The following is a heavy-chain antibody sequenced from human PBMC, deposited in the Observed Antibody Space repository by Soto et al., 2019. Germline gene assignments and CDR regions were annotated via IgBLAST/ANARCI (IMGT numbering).Heavy chain of an antibody. CDR3: ARWYGGSLDY. J-gene: IGHJ4*02. CDR1: GGSISGYF. V-gene: IGHV4-59*01. Sequence: PSETLSLTCSVSGGSISGYFWSWIRQTPEKGLEWIGYIYYSGSTNYNPSLKSRVTISVDTSKNQFSLKLSSVTAADTAVYYCARWYGGSLDYWGQGTLVT. CDR2: IYYSGST. D-gene: IGHD4-17*01.